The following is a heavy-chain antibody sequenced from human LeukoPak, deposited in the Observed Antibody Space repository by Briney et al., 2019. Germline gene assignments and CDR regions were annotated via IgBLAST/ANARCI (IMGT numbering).Heavy chain of an antibody. CDR3: VRDRGTYRPIDY. D-gene: IGHD1-26*01. V-gene: IGHV3-21*04. Sequence: GSLRLSCAASAFSLSAYNMNWVRQAPGKGLEWVSSISYTGTYIYYADSVKGRFTISRDNAQNSLYLQMNSLRAEDTAIYYCVRDRGTYRPIDYWGQGTLVTVSS. CDR1: AFSLSAYN. CDR2: ISYTGTYI. J-gene: IGHJ4*02.